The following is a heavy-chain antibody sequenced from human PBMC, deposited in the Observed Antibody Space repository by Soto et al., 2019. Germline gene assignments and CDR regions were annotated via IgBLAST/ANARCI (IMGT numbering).Heavy chain of an antibody. CDR3: VTDLNWQGH. CDR1: GFSLRSYW. V-gene: IGHV3-7*01. Sequence: PGGSLRLSCVASGFSLRSYWMMWVRQAPGKGLEWVANINQEGRESHYVDSVKGRFTISRDNAKNSLYLQMNSLRDEDSAVYYCVTDLNWQGHWGQGTLVTVS. J-gene: IGHJ4*02. CDR2: INQEGRES.